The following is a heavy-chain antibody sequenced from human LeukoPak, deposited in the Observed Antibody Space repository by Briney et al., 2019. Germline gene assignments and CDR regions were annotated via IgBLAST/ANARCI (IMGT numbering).Heavy chain of an antibody. V-gene: IGHV3-74*01. Sequence: GGSLRLSCAASGFTFSSYSMNWVRQAPGEGLEWVSRINHDGSSTNYADSVKGRFTISRDNAKNTLHLQMNSLRAEDTAVYYCVRDWGYDSSGYWQKYFDSWGQGTLVAVSS. D-gene: IGHD3-22*01. CDR1: GFTFSSYS. J-gene: IGHJ4*02. CDR3: VRDWGYDSSGYWQKYFDS. CDR2: INHDGSST.